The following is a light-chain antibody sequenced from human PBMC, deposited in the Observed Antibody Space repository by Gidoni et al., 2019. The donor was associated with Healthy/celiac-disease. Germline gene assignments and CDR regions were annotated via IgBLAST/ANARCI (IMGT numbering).Light chain of an antibody. CDR1: QIISSY. J-gene: IGKJ1*01. Sequence: DIQMIQSPSSLSASVGDRVTITCRASQIISSYLNWYQQKPGKAPKLLIYAASSLQSGVPSRFSGSGSGTDFTLTISSLQPGDFATCYCRQSYSTPRPFGQGTRVEIK. CDR2: AAS. CDR3: RQSYSTPRP. V-gene: IGKV1-39*01.